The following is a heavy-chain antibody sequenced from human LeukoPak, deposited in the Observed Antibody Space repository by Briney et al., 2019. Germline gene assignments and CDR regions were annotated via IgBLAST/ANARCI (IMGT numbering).Heavy chain of an antibody. J-gene: IGHJ4*02. Sequence: ETLSLTCTVSGGSISSYYWSWVRQAPGKGLEWVSAISGSGGSTYYADSVKGRFTISRDNSKNTLYLQMNSLRAEDTAVYYCAKDPYDFWSGYTLYYFDYWGQGTLVTVSS. CDR2: ISGSGGST. D-gene: IGHD3-3*01. CDR3: AKDPYDFWSGYTLYYFDY. V-gene: IGHV3-23*01. CDR1: GGSISSYY.